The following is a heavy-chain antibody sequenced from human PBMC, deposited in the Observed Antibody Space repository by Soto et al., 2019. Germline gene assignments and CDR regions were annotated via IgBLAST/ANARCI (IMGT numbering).Heavy chain of an antibody. CDR3: AAMGIAVADTFDY. V-gene: IGHV1-58*02. Sequence: ASVKVSCKASGFTFTSSAMQWVRQARGQRLEWIGWIVVGSGNTNYAQKFQERVTITRDMSTSTAYMELSSLRSEDTAVYYCAAMGIAVADTFDYWGQGTLVTVSS. D-gene: IGHD6-19*01. CDR1: GFTFTSSA. CDR2: IVVGSGNT. J-gene: IGHJ4*02.